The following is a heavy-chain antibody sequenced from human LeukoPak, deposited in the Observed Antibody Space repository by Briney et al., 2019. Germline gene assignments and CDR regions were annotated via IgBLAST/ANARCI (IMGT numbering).Heavy chain of an antibody. CDR3: ARLYCSSTSCLLDY. CDR1: GFTFSTYA. D-gene: IGHD2-2*01. J-gene: IGHJ4*02. CDR2: ISSNGGST. Sequence: GGSLRLSCAASGFTFSTYAMHWVRRAPGKGLEYVSAISSNGGSTYYANSVKGRFTISRDNSKNTLSLQVGSLRAEDMAVYYCARLYCSSTSCLLDYWGQGTLVTVSS. V-gene: IGHV3-64*01.